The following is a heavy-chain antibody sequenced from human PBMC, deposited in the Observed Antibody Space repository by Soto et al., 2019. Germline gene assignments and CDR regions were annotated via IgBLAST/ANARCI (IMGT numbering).Heavy chain of an antibody. D-gene: IGHD5-12*01. CDR3: ARQEMATTLFDY. Sequence: SETLSLTCTVSGGSISSYYWSWIRQPPGKGLEWIGYIYYSGSTNYNPSLKSRVTISVDTSKNQFSLELSSVTAADTAVYYCARQEMATTLFDYWGQGTLVTVSS. CDR1: GGSISSYY. CDR2: IYYSGST. J-gene: IGHJ4*02. V-gene: IGHV4-59*08.